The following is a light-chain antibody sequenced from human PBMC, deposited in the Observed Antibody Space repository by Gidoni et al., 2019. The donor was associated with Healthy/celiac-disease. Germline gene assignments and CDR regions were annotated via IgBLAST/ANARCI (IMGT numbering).Light chain of an antibody. CDR2: DAS. CDR3: QQRSNWPLLT. V-gene: IGKV3-11*01. J-gene: IGKJ4*01. CDR1: QSVSSY. Sequence: VVTQSPATLSLSPEERATLSCRASQSVSSYLAWYQQKPGQAPRLLIYDASTRATGIPARFSGSGSWTDFTLTISSLEPEDFSVYYCQQRSNWPLLTFGGGTKVEIK.